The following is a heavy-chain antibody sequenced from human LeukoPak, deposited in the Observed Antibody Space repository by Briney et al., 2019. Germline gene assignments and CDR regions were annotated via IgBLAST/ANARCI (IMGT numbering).Heavy chain of an antibody. J-gene: IGHJ4*02. Sequence: GGSLRLSCAASGFTFSDYYMSWIRQAPGKGLEWVSYISSSGSTIYYADSVKGRFTISRDNAKNTLFLQMNSLKAEDTAVYFCARDLGRAARYYFDYWGQGTLVTVSS. D-gene: IGHD6-6*01. CDR3: ARDLGRAARYYFDY. V-gene: IGHV3-11*04. CDR1: GFTFSDYY. CDR2: ISSSGSTI.